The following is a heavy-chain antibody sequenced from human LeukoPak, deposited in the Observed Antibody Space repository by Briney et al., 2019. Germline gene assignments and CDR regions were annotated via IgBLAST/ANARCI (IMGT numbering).Heavy chain of an antibody. CDR2: IYYSGST. CDR1: GGSISSSSYY. CDR3: ATTHPYFDWFDP. Sequence: PSETLSLTCTVSGGSISSSSYYWGWIRQPPGKGLEWIGSIYYSGSTYYNPSLKSRVTISVDTSKNQFSLKLSSVTAADTAVYYCATTHPYFDWFDPWGQGTLVTVSS. J-gene: IGHJ5*02. D-gene: IGHD3-9*01. V-gene: IGHV4-39*01.